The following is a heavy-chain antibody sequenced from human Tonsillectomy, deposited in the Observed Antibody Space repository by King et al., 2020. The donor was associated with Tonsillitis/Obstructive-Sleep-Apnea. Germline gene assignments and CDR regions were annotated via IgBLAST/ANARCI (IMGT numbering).Heavy chain of an antibody. CDR3: ARGIRGDNDAFDL. Sequence: VQLQESGPGLVKPSETLSLTCTVSGGSISSYYWSWIRQPPGKGLEWIGYIYYSGSTNYNPSLKSRVTISVDTSKNQFSLKLSSVTAADTAVYYCARGIRGDNDAFDLWGQGTRVTVSS. J-gene: IGHJ3*01. V-gene: IGHV4-59*01. CDR2: IYYSGST. D-gene: IGHD3-10*01. CDR1: GGSISSYY.